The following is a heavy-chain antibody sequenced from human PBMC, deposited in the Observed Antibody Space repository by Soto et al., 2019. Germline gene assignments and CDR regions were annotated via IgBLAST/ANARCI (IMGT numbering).Heavy chain of an antibody. CDR1: GYMFTAYG. D-gene: IGHD3-9*01. CDR2: IYPSDSDT. V-gene: IGHV5-51*01. Sequence: EVQLVQSGAEVKKPGESLTISCQATGYMFTAYGIGWVRQMPGKGLEWMGIIYPSDSDTTYHPSMKGHVTVSVDKSVSNAYVHWSSLKASDTATYYCARRGPEYKFCPRAFDVWGQGTLVTVSS. CDR3: ARRGPEYKFCPRAFDV. J-gene: IGHJ3*01.